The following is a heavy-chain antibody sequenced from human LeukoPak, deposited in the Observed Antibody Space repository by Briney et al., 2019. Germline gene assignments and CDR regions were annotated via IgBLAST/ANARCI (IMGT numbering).Heavy chain of an antibody. J-gene: IGHJ4*02. Sequence: ASVKVSCKASGYTFIGYYMHWVRQAPGQGLEWMGWINPNSGGTSYAQKFQGRVTMTRDTSITTAYMELSRLRSDDTAVYYCASFEAVAFDRGNFDYWGQGTLVTVSS. CDR2: INPNSGGT. CDR1: GYTFIGYY. D-gene: IGHD6-19*01. V-gene: IGHV1-2*02. CDR3: ASFEAVAFDRGNFDY.